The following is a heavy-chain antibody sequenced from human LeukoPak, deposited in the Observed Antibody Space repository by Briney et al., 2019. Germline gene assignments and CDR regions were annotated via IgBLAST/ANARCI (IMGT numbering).Heavy chain of an antibody. CDR1: GFTFSDYS. CDR3: ARAGAGWSRNS. D-gene: IGHD6-19*01. J-gene: IGHJ4*02. V-gene: IGHV3-69-1*01. Sequence: GGSLRLSCVASGFTFSDYSMSWVRQAPGKGLEWASSISARSSLYYADSVKGRFKMSRENARPSLYLQMNSLRAQDTVVECCARAGAGWSRNSWGQGTLVTVSS. CDR2: ISARSSL.